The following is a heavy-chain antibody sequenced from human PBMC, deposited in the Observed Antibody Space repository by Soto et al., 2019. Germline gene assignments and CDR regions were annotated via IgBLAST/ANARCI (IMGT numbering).Heavy chain of an antibody. D-gene: IGHD1-26*01. CDR1: GFSLTTSGVG. CDR2: IYWDDDK. Sequence: QLTLKESGPTLVKPTQTLTLTCTFSGFSLTTSGVGVAWIRQTPGKALEWLTLIYWDDDKRYSPSLNRRPTTPNDPSKNHVVLKLTTMDPTVTATYYCARGRGPGDRRRWYVGLWGRGTLVTVSS. CDR3: ARGRGPGDRRRWYVGL. J-gene: IGHJ2*01. V-gene: IGHV2-5*02.